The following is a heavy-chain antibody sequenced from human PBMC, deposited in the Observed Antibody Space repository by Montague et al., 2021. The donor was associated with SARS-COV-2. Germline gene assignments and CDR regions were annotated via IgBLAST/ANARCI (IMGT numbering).Heavy chain of an antibody. J-gene: IGHJ6*03. D-gene: IGHD3-3*01. V-gene: IGHV4-59*01. CDR3: ARGRAARSITIFGVVNPAIRYYYYMDV. Sequence: SETLSLTCTVSGGSISPYYWSWIRQPPGKGLEWIGNIYYTGSTNYNSSLKSRLTISVDTSENQFSLKVTSVTPADTAVYYCARGRAARSITIFGVVNPAIRYYYYMDVWGKGTTVTVSS. CDR1: GGSISPYY. CDR2: IYYTGST.